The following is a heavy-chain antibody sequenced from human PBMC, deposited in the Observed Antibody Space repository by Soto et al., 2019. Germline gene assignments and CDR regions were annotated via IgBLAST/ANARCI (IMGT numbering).Heavy chain of an antibody. D-gene: IGHD2-15*01. V-gene: IGHV1-69*02. CDR2: SIPILGRA. J-gene: IGHJ4*02. CDR1: AGTFNNHS. Sequence: QVQLVQSGTDVKKPGSSVAVSCQASAGTFNNHSLSWVRQAPGQGLEWMGRSIPILGRADYSQKFQGRLTLTVDKSTSTADMELSSLTSEDTAVYYCVIDLGYFDFWGQGTLVTVSS. CDR3: VIDLGYFDF.